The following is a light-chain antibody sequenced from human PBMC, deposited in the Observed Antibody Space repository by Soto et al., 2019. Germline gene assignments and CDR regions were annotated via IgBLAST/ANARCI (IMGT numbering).Light chain of an antibody. V-gene: IGKV1-5*03. CDR2: KSS. CDR3: QQFNTSPWT. CDR1: QTISIW. Sequence: DIQMTQSPSTLSASLGDRVTITCRASQTISIWLAWYQQKPGRAPKLLIYKSSILESGVPSRFSGSGSGTEFTLTISSLQPDDCETYYCQQFNTSPWTFGQGTKVDIK. J-gene: IGKJ1*01.